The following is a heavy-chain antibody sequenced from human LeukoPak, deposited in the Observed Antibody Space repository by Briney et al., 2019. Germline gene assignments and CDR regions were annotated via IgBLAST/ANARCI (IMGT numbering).Heavy chain of an antibody. CDR1: GFTFSSYW. J-gene: IGHJ6*03. CDR2: IKQDGSEK. CDR3: ARDEWGYGDYPTGGIYYYYYMDV. D-gene: IGHD4-17*01. V-gene: IGHV3-7*01. Sequence: GGSLRLSCAASGFTFSSYWMSWVRQAPGKGLEWVANIKQDGSEKYYVDSVKGRFTISRDNAKNSLYLQMNSLRAEDTAVYYCARDEWGYGDYPTGGIYYYYYMDVRGKGTTVTVSS.